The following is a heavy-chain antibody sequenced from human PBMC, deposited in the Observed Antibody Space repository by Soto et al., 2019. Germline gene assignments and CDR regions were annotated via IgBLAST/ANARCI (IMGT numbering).Heavy chain of an antibody. D-gene: IGHD3-22*01. Sequence: PSETLSLTCTVSGGSISSYYWSWIRQPPGKGLEWIGYIYYSGSTNYNPSLKSRVTISVDTSKNQFSLKLSSVTAADTAVYYCARGVYYDSSGYYYWGQGTLVTVS. CDR2: IYYSGST. V-gene: IGHV4-59*01. CDR3: ARGVYYDSSGYYY. J-gene: IGHJ4*02. CDR1: GGSISSYY.